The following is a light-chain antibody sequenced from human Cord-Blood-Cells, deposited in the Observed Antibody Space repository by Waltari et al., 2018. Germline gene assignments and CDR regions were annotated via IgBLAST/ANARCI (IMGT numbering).Light chain of an antibody. V-gene: IGKV3-20*01. CDR1: QSVSSSY. Sequence: EIVLTQSPGTLSLSPGERATLSCRASQSVSSSYLAWYQQKPGQAPRLLISGASSRATGIPDRCSGRGSGTDFTLTISRLEPEDVAVYYCQQYGSSPRTFGQGTKVEIK. J-gene: IGKJ1*01. CDR2: GAS. CDR3: QQYGSSPRT.